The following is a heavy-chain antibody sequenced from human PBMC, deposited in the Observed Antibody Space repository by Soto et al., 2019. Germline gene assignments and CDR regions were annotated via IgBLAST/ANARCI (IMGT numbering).Heavy chain of an antibody. CDR1: GFTFSSYA. J-gene: IGHJ4*02. D-gene: IGHD2-2*01. CDR2: SSGSGGST. CDR3: AKNKVVPAAIPIDSGGKYY. V-gene: IGHV3-23*01. Sequence: EVQLLESGGGLVQPGGSLRLSCAASGFTFSSYAMSWVRQAPGKGLEWGSASSGSGGSTYYEDAVKGRFTISRDKSKNTLYLQMNSLRAEDKAVYYCAKNKVVPAAIPIDSGGKYYWGQGTLVTVS.